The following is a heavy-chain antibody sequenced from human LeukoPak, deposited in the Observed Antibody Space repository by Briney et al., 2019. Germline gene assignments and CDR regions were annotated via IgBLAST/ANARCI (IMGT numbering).Heavy chain of an antibody. D-gene: IGHD3-22*01. J-gene: IGHJ4*02. V-gene: IGHV3-66*01. CDR2: IYSGGST. CDR1: GFTVSSNY. Sequence: GGSLRLSCAASGFTVSSNYMSWVRQAPGKGLEWVSVIYSGGSTYYADSVKGRFTISRDNSKNTLYLQMNSLGAEDTAVYYCARESYDSSGYHKEGYWGQGTLVTVSS. CDR3: ARESYDSSGYHKEGY.